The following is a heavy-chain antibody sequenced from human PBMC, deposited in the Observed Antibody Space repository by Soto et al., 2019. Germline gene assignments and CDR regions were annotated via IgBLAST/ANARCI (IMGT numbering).Heavy chain of an antibody. V-gene: IGHV3-33*01. Sequence: QVQLVESGGGVVQPGRSLRLSCAASGFTFSSCGMHWVRQAPGKGLEWVAVIWYDGTNQYYADSVKGRFSISRDTSKNTLYLQMTSLRAEATAVYYCARDQGGHYFFDHWGQGTLVTVSS. CDR3: ARDQGGHYFFDH. D-gene: IGHD3-10*01. CDR1: GFTFSSCG. J-gene: IGHJ4*02. CDR2: IWYDGTNQ.